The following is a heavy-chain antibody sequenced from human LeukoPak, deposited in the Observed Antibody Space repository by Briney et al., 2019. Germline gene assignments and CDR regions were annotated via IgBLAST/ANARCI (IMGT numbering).Heavy chain of an antibody. D-gene: IGHD2-8*01. V-gene: IGHV1-2*02. J-gene: IGHJ3*01. CDR3: ARESLMTTNYAADV. CDR1: GYTFIDSY. CDR2: INPNSGST. Sequence: ASVKVSCKASGYTFIDSYIHWFRQAPGQGLEWMGWINPNSGSTKYAQKFQARVSMTRATSITTAYLDLSRLTSGDTALYYCARESLMTTNYAADVWGQGTMVTVSS.